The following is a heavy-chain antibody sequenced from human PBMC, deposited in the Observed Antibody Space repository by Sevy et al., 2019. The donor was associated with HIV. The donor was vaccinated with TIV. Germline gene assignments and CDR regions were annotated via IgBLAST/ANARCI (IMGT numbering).Heavy chain of an antibody. CDR1: GYSFNKYW. V-gene: IGHV5-51*01. Sequence: GESLKISCKGSGYSFNKYWVGWVRQLPGKGPEWMGIIYPDDSDTRYSPSFQGHVTISADTSTGTAYLQWSSLKASDTAMYYCATSRSGYFDSSGYYIYWGQGTLVTVSS. D-gene: IGHD3-22*01. CDR3: ATSRSGYFDSSGYYIY. J-gene: IGHJ4*02. CDR2: IYPDDSDT.